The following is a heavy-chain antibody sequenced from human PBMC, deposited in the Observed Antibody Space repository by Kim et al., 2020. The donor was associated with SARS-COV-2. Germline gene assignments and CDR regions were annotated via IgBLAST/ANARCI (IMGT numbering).Heavy chain of an antibody. CDR1: GGSISSYY. V-gene: IGHV4-59*01. CDR3: ARVGYYDSRTHVTTPHDAFDI. J-gene: IGHJ3*02. Sequence: SETLSLTCTVSGGSISSYYWSWIRQPPGKGLEWIGYIYYSGSTNYNPSLKSRVTISVDTSKNQFSLKLSSVTAADTAVYYCARVGYYDSRTHVTTPHDAFDIWGQGTMVTVSS. CDR2: IYYSGST. D-gene: IGHD3-22*01.